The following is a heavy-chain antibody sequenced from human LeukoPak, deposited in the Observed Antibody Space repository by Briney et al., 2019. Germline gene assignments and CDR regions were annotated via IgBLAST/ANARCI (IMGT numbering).Heavy chain of an antibody. CDR1: GGSFSGYY. CDR2: INHSGST. V-gene: IGHV4-34*01. Sequence: SETLSLTCAVYGGSFSGYYWSWIRQPPGKGLEWIGEINHSGSTNYNPSLKSRVTVSVDTSKNQFSLKLSSVTAADTAVYYCARARGSGSLLFDPWGQGTLVTVSS. CDR3: ARARGSGSLLFDP. D-gene: IGHD3-10*01. J-gene: IGHJ5*02.